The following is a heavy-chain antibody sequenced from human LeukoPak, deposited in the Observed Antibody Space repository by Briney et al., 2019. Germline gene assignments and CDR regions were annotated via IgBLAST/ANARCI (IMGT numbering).Heavy chain of an antibody. J-gene: IGHJ5*02. CDR1: GGSISSYY. CDR2: IYTSGST. Sequence: SETLSLTCTVSGGSISSYYWSWIRQPPGKGLEWIGYIYTSGSTNYNPSLKSRVTISVDTSKNQFSLKLSSVTAADTAVYYCARTAAGTGGAWFDPWGQGTLVTVSS. V-gene: IGHV4-4*09. D-gene: IGHD6-13*01. CDR3: ARTAAGTGGAWFDP.